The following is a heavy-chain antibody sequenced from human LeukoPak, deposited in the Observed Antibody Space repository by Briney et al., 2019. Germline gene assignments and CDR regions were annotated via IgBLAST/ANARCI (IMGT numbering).Heavy chain of an antibody. CDR2: IWYDGSNK. J-gene: IGHJ5*02. D-gene: IGHD3-10*01. CDR3: ARGTRGLWFDP. Sequence: GGSLRLSCAASGFTSSSYGMHWVRQAPGKGLEWVAVIWYDGSNKYYADSVKGRFTISRDNSKNTLYLQINSLRAEDTAVYYCARGTRGLWFDPWGQGTLVTVSS. CDR1: GFTSSSYG. V-gene: IGHV3-33*01.